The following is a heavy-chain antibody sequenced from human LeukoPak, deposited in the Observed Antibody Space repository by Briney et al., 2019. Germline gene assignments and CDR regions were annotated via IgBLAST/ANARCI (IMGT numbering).Heavy chain of an antibody. CDR1: GFTFSSYS. V-gene: IGHV3-21*04. CDR3: ACSSSTGYYFDY. J-gene: IGHJ4*02. D-gene: IGHD6-13*01. CDR2: ISSSSSYI. Sequence: AGGSLRLSCAASGFTFSSYSMNWVRQAPGKGLEWVSSISSSSSYIYYADSVKGRFTISRDNAKNSLYLQMNSLRAEDTAVYYCACSSSTGYYFDYWGQGTLVTVSS.